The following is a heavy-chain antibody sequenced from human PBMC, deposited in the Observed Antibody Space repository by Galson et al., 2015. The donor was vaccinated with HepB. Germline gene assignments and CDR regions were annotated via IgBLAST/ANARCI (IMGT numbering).Heavy chain of an antibody. Sequence: SVKVSCKASGYSFTTYGMNWVPQAPGQGLEWMEWFNTYTGNPTYAQGFTGRFVFSLDTSVSTAYLQISSLKAEDTAVYYCARDGYKSGYYYGMDVWGQGTTVTVSS. CDR2: FNTYTGNP. CDR3: ARDGYKSGYYYGMDV. J-gene: IGHJ6*02. D-gene: IGHD5-24*01. V-gene: IGHV7-81*01. CDR1: GYSFTTYG.